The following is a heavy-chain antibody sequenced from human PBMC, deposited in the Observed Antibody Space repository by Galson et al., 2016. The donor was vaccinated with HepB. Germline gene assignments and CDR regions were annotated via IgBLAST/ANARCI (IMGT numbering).Heavy chain of an antibody. V-gene: IGHV4-4*01. CDR1: GGSISSSNR. J-gene: IGHJ5*02. CDR3: ARLNLVAWVSWFDP. D-gene: IGHD5-12*01. CDR2: ISHTGHT. Sequence: ETLSLTCAVSGGSISSSNRWSWVRQPPGKGLEWIGDISHTGHTNYNPSLKSRVTMSVDKSNNQFSLRLTSVTAADTAVYLCARLNLVAWVSWFDPWGQGTLVTVSS.